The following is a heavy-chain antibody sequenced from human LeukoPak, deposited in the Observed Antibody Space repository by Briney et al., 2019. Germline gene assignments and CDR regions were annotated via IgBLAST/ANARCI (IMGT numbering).Heavy chain of an antibody. D-gene: IGHD3-22*01. J-gene: IGHJ3*02. CDR3: VRDSYDSSGYGDAFDI. Sequence: ASVKVSCKASGGTFSSYAISWVRQAPGQGLEWMGGIIPIFGTANYAQKFQGRVTITADESTSTAYMELSSLRSEDTAVYYCVRDSYDSSGYGDAFDIWGQGTMVTVSS. V-gene: IGHV1-69*13. CDR1: GGTFSSYA. CDR2: IIPIFGTA.